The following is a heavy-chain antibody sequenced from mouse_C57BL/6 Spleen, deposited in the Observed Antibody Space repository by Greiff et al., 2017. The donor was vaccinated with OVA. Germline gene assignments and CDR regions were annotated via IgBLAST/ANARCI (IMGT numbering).Heavy chain of an antibody. D-gene: IGHD2-4*01. CDR1: GYSFTSYY. Sequence: QVQLQQSGPELVKPGASVKISCKASGYSFTSYYIHWVKQRPGQGLEWIGWIYPGSGNTKYNEKFKGKATLTADTSSSTAYMQLSSLTSEDSAVYYCAPYDYDGAWFAYWGQGTLVTVSA. CDR3: APYDYDGAWFAY. CDR2: IYPGSGNT. V-gene: IGHV1-66*01. J-gene: IGHJ3*01.